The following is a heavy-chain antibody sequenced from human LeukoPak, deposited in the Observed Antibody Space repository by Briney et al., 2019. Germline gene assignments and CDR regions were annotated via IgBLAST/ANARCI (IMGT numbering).Heavy chain of an antibody. J-gene: IGHJ4*02. V-gene: IGHV3-23*01. CDR3: AKVRTYDSSGYYSLCFDY. CDR2: LSASGGST. Sequence: GRSLRLSCAASGFAFGSYGIHWVRQAPGKGLEWVSALSASGGSTYYADSVRGRFTISRDSSKNTVYLQMNSLRVEDTAIYYCAKVRTYDSSGYYSLCFDYWGQGTLVTVSS. D-gene: IGHD3-22*01. CDR1: GFAFGSYG.